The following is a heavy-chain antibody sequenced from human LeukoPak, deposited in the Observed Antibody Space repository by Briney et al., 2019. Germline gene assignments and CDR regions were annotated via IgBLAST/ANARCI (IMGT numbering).Heavy chain of an antibody. CDR2: ISYDGSNK. D-gene: IGHD3-22*01. CDR1: GFTFSSYG. V-gene: IGHV3-30*18. Sequence: GGSLRLSCAASGFTFSSYGMHWVRQAPGKGLEWVAVISYDGSNKYYADSVKGRFTISRDNSKNTLYLQMNSLRAEDTAVYYCAKELIQDYYDSSGYIDYWGQGTLVTVSS. CDR3: AKELIQDYYDSSGYIDY. J-gene: IGHJ4*02.